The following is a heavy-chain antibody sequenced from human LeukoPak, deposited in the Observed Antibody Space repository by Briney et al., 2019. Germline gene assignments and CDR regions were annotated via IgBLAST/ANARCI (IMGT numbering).Heavy chain of an antibody. D-gene: IGHD3-10*01. CDR2: INHSGST. CDR3: ARLYYYGSGSYGY. J-gene: IGHJ4*02. CDR1: GGSFSGYY. V-gene: IGHV4-34*01. Sequence: SETLSLTCAVYGGSFSGYYWSWIRQPPGKGLEWIGEINHSGSTNYNPSLKSRVTISVDTSKNQFSLKLSSVTAADTAVYYCARLYYYGSGSYGYWGQGTLVTVSS.